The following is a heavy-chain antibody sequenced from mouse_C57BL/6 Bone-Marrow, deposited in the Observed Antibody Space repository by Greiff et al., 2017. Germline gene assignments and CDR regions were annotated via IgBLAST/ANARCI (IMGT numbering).Heavy chain of an antibody. D-gene: IGHD1-1*01. CDR3: ARIRVKDGSSSDY. J-gene: IGHJ2*01. Sequence: QVQLQQPGAELVKPGASVKLSCKASGYTFTSYWMHWVKQRPGRGLEWIGRIDPKSGGTKYNEKLKSKATLTVDKPSSTAYMQLSSLTSEDSAVYYCARIRVKDGSSSDYWGQGTTLTVSS. CDR2: IDPKSGGT. V-gene: IGHV1-72*01. CDR1: GYTFTSYW.